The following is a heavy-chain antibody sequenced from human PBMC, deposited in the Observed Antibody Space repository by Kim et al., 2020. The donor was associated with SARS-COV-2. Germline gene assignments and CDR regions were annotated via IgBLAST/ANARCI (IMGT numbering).Heavy chain of an antibody. Sequence: ASVKVSCKASGYTFTSYYMHWVRQAPGQGLEWMGIINPSGGSTSYAQKFQGRVTMTRDTSTSTVYMELSSLRSEDTAVYYCASVYDSSGPLYYYYGMNVWGQGTTVTVSS. V-gene: IGHV1-46*01. CDR3: ASVYDSSGPLYYYYGMNV. J-gene: IGHJ6*02. CDR2: INPSGGST. D-gene: IGHD3-22*01. CDR1: GYTFTSYY.